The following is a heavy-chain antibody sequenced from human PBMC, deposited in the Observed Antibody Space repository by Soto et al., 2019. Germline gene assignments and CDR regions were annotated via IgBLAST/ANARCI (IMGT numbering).Heavy chain of an antibody. V-gene: IGHV4-31*03. CDR3: SRGCYGSGIYFQAYYDS. D-gene: IGHD3-10*01. Sequence: QVQLQESGPGLVKPSETLSVTCPVSGDSMSSSGYYWSWVRQHPGKGLEWLGYVYYRGSTSYSPCLRSRLSISVDRSKNQFSLRLTSVTAADTAVYFCSRGCYGSGIYFQAYYDSWGQGTLVTVSS. CDR1: GDSMSSSGYY. J-gene: IGHJ4*02. CDR2: VYYRGST.